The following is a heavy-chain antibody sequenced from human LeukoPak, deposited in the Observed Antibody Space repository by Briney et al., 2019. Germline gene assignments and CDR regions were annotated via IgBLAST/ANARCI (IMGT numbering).Heavy chain of an antibody. CDR1: GFTFSSYG. CDR2: IRYDGSNK. Sequence: GGSLRLSCAASGFTFSSYGMHWVRQAPGKGLEWVAFIRYDGSNKYYADSVKGRFTISRDNSKNTLYLQMNSLRAEDTAVYYCAEAEGPLPFGEATFDYWGQGTLVTVSS. CDR3: AEAEGPLPFGEATFDY. D-gene: IGHD3-16*01. V-gene: IGHV3-30*02. J-gene: IGHJ4*02.